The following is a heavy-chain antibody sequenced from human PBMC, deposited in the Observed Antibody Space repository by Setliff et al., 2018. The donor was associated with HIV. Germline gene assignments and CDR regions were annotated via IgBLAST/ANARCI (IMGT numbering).Heavy chain of an antibody. J-gene: IGHJ4*02. V-gene: IGHV3-53*01. CDR1: GFSVSTSY. Sequence: PGGSLRLSCAASGFSVSTSYMRWIRQAPGKGLEWVSVIYSDGSTYYADSVEGQFTASRDSSKNTLFLQMNSLSPGDTAMYYCARGHYGEWGQGTLVTVSS. CDR2: IYSDGST. D-gene: IGHD4-17*01. CDR3: ARGHYGE.